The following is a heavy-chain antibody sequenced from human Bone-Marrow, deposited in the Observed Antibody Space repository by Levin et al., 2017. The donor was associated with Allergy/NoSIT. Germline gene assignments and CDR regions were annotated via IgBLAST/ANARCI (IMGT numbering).Heavy chain of an antibody. Sequence: GESLKISCAASGFTFSNYAIHWVRQSPVKGLEWVALISFDGSNKYYADSVKGRFTISRDNSQDTLFLEMNTLRTEDTAVYYCARERYSGSYDDAFDMWGQGTLVTVSS. D-gene: IGHD4-23*01. J-gene: IGHJ3*02. CDR1: GFTFSNYA. V-gene: IGHV3-30*04. CDR3: ARERYSGSYDDAFDM. CDR2: ISFDGSNK.